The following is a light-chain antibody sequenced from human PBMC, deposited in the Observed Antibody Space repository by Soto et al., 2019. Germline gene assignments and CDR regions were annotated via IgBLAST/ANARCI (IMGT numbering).Light chain of an antibody. CDR3: VLYMGSGISV. CDR2: STN. J-gene: IGLJ2*01. V-gene: IGLV8-61*01. Sequence: QAVVTQEPSFSVSPGGTVTLTCGLSSGSVSTSYYPSWYQQTPGQAPRTLIYSTNTRSSGVPDRFSGSILGNKAALTITGAQADYESDDNCVLYMGSGISVFGAGTKLTVL. CDR1: SGSVSTSYY.